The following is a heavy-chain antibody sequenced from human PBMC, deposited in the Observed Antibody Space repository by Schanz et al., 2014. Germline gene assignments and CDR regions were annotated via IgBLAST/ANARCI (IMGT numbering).Heavy chain of an antibody. V-gene: IGHV3-21*01. D-gene: IGHD3-16*01. CDR3: ARSYHDDDDYTRALDM. CDR1: GFNFSSFG. Sequence: VQLVESGGGVVQPGRSLRLSCAASGFNFSSFGLHWVRQAPGKGLEWVACIGRRGQVIYYADSMEGRFTISRDNAQNSLFLQMNSLRVEDTAVYYCARSYHDDDDYTRALDMWGQGTMVTVSS. J-gene: IGHJ3*02. CDR2: IGRRGQVI.